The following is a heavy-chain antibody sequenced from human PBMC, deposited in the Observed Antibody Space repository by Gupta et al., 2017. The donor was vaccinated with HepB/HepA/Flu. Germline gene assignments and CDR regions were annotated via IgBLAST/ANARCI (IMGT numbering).Heavy chain of an antibody. CDR1: GFTFSSDS. Sequence: EVQLVESGGGLVKPGGSLRLSCAASGFTFSSDSMNWVRQAPGKGLEWVSAISSSISYIYYADSVKGRFTISRDNAKNSLYLQMNSLRAEDTAVYYCARGFPAGLFDPWGQGTLVTVSS. CDR2: ISSSISYI. J-gene: IGHJ5*02. V-gene: IGHV3-21*01. CDR3: ARGFPAGLFDP. D-gene: IGHD2-2*01.